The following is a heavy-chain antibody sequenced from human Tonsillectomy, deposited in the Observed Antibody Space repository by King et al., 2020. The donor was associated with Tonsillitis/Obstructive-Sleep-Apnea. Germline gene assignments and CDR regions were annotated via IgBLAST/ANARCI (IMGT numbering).Heavy chain of an antibody. CDR1: GGSITSGDYY. V-gene: IGHV4-30-4*01. D-gene: IGHD3-3*01. CDR3: VTDRLSVCWRGSHYTSYVPDD. CDR2: TYYSGSA. J-gene: IGHJ4*03. Sequence: QVQLQESGPGLVKPSQTLSLTCSGSGGSITSGDYYWSWIRQPPGRGLEWIGFTYYSGSAYYNSSLQSRVTISVDTSKNQFSLRLSSVTAADTAVYYCVTDRLSVCWRGSHYTSYVPDDRGPATPVIVSS.